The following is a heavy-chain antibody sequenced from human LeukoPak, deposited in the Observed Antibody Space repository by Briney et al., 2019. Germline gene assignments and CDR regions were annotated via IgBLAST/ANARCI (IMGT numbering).Heavy chain of an antibody. Sequence: SQTLSLTCTVSGGSISSGGYYWSWIRQPPGKGLEWIGYIYHSGSTYYNPSLKSRVTISVDRSKNQSSLKLSSVTAADTAVYYCAREGVPAALDYWGQGTRVTVAS. J-gene: IGHJ4*02. CDR3: AREGVPAALDY. D-gene: IGHD2-2*01. V-gene: IGHV4-30-2*01. CDR2: IYHSGST. CDR1: GGSISSGGYY.